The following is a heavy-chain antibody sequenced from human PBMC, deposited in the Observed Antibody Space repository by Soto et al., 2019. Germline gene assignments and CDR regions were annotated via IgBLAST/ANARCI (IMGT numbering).Heavy chain of an antibody. Sequence: SVKVSCKASGGTFSSYAISWVRQAPGQGLEWMGGIIPIFGTANYAQKFQGRVTITADESTSTAYMELSSLRSEDTAVYHCARVDSSSFGYYGMDVWGQGTTVTVSS. D-gene: IGHD6-13*01. CDR3: ARVDSSSFGYYGMDV. V-gene: IGHV1-69*13. J-gene: IGHJ6*02. CDR2: IIPIFGTA. CDR1: GGTFSSYA.